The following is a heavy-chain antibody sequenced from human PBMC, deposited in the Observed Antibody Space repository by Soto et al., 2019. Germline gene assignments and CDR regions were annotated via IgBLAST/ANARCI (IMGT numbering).Heavy chain of an antibody. CDR2: ISGSGGST. V-gene: IGHV3-23*01. CDR1: GFTFSSYA. J-gene: IGHJ2*01. CDR3: AKEPDNWNRASFDL. Sequence: EVQLLESGGGLVQPGGSLRLSCAASGFTFSSYAMSWARQAPGKGLEWVSGISGSGGSTYYADSVKGRFTISRDISKNTLYLQMNSLRAEDTAVYYCAKEPDNWNRASFDLWGRGTLVTVSS. D-gene: IGHD1-1*01.